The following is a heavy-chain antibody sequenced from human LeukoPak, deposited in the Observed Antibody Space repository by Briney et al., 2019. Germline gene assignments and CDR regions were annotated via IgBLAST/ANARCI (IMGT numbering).Heavy chain of an antibody. J-gene: IGHJ5*02. CDR3: ARDLTGDRWFDP. V-gene: IGHV4-59*01. Sequence: RASETLSLTCAVYGVSFSGYYWSWIRQPPGKGLEWIGYTHYTGSTNYNPSLKSRVTISVDTSKNQFSLKLSSVTAADTAVYYCARDLTGDRWFDPWGQGTLVIVSS. CDR1: GVSFSGYY. D-gene: IGHD1-20*01. CDR2: THYTGST.